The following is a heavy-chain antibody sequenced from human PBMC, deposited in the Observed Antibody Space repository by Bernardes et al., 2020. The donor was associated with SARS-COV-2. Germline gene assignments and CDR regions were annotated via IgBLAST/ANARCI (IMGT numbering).Heavy chain of an antibody. CDR3: AREGFSSGWGYFDY. V-gene: IGHV3-7*01. J-gene: IGHJ4*02. CDR1: GFTSSDYW. Sequence: GGSLRLSCAASGFTSSDYWMTWVRQAPGKGLEWVANIKEDGSERNYVDSVKGRFTISRDNAKNSLYLQMSSLTAEDTAVYYCAREGFSSGWGYFDYWGQGTLVTVSS. CDR2: IKEDGSER. D-gene: IGHD6-19*01.